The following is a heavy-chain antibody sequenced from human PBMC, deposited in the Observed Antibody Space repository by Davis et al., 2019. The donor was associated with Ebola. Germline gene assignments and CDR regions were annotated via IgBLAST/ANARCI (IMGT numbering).Heavy chain of an antibody. Sequence: AASVKVSCKTSGYTFTGYYIHWVRQAPGHGLEWMGRINPYSGGTHYAQKFQDRVTLSRNTSISTAYMELSRLRSDDTAVYYCARGWGTMIVVVRDDAFDIWGQGTMVTVSS. D-gene: IGHD3-22*01. CDR2: INPYSGGT. CDR1: GYTFTGYY. CDR3: ARGWGTMIVVVRDDAFDI. J-gene: IGHJ3*02. V-gene: IGHV1-2*06.